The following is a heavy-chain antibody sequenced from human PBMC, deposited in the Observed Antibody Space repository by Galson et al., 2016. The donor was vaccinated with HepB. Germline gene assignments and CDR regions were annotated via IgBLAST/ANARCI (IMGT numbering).Heavy chain of an antibody. CDR3: ARGDCSGSTCSGDDGFDI. CDR1: GGSFDDYH. Sequence: ETLSLTCLVHGGSFDDYHWTWIRQCPGRGLEWVGEINHAGSTNYSPSLESRLTISVDTSKKQFSLHLSSVTAADTAVYYCARGDCSGSTCSGDDGFDIWGQGTMVTVSS. D-gene: IGHD2-2*01. J-gene: IGHJ3*02. V-gene: IGHV4-34*01. CDR2: INHAGST.